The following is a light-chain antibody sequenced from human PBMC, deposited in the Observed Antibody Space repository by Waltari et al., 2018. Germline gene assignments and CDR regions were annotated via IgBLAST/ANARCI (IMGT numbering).Light chain of an antibody. Sequence: EVVLTHSPGPLSWSPGKIATLPCRASQGVGKSLAWYQQRPGQAPRLLLYHTSIRATGIPDRFSGSGYGTDFSLTISRLEPEDFAVYYCQKYDFLPATFGQGTTVEIK. CDR2: HTS. J-gene: IGKJ1*01. CDR1: QGVGKS. CDR3: QKYDFLPAT. V-gene: IGKV3-20*01.